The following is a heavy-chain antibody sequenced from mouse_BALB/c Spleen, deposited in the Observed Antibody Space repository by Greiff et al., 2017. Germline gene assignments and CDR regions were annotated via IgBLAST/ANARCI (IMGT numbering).Heavy chain of an antibody. CDR1: GFTFNTYA. CDR2: IRSKSNNYAT. D-gene: IGHD4-1*01. J-gene: IGHJ4*01. V-gene: IGHV10-1*02. CDR3: VRQSGTDYAMDY. Sequence: EVKLVESGGGLVQPKGSLKLSCAASGFTFNTYAMNWVRQAPGKGLEWVARIRSKSNNYATYYADSVKDRFTISRDDSQSMLYLQMNNLKTEDTAMYYCVRQSGTDYAMDYWGQGTSVTVSS.